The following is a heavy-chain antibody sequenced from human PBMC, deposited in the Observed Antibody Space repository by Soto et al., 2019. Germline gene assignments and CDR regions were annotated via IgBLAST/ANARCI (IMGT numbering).Heavy chain of an antibody. J-gene: IGHJ3*02. Sequence: ASVKVSCKASGYTFTGYYMHWVRQAPGQGLEWMGWINPNSGGTNYAQKFQGWVTMTRDTSISTAYMELSRLRSDDTAVYYCARIHKSGWQPQRAGGAFDIWGQGTMVTVSS. CDR3: ARIHKSGWQPQRAGGAFDI. CDR1: GYTFTGYY. D-gene: IGHD6-19*01. CDR2: INPNSGGT. V-gene: IGHV1-2*04.